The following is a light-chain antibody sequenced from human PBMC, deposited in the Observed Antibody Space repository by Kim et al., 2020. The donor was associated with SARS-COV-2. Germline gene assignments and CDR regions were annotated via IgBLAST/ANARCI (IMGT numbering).Light chain of an antibody. CDR2: AAS. CDR1: QSVDNH. Sequence: SPGERATLSCRASQSVDNHLAWYQQKPGRAPRLLIYAASNRATGIPARFSGSGSGTDFILTIDSLEPEDFAVYYCQQSSNWPPLTFGGGTKVDIK. CDR3: QQSSNWPPLT. J-gene: IGKJ4*01. V-gene: IGKV3-11*01.